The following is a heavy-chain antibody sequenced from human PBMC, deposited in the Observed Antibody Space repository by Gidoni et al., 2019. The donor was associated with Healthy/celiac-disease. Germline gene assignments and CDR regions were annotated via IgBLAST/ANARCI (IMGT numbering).Heavy chain of an antibody. D-gene: IGHD3-16*02. CDR1: GFTFREYY. J-gene: IGHJ4*02. CDR2: ISSSSSYT. V-gene: IGHV3-11*05. CDR3: ARDSLSGISLTYFDY. Sequence: QVPLVESGGGLVKPGGSLRLSCAASGFTFREYYMSWIRQAPGKGLEWVSYISSSSSYTNYADSVKGRFTISRDNAKNSLYLQMNSLRAEDTAVYYCARDSLSGISLTYFDYWGQGTLVTVSS.